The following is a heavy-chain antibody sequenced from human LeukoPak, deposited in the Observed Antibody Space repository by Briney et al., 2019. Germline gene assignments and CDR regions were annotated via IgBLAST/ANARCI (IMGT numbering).Heavy chain of an antibody. Sequence: GESLKISCKGSGYSFTDYWIGWVRQMPGKGLEYMGMIYPGDSDTRYSPSFQGQVTISADKSISTAYLQWSSLKASDTAMYYCARHGRYCSRTSCYNYFDYWGQGTLVTVSS. V-gene: IGHV5-51*01. D-gene: IGHD2-2*02. J-gene: IGHJ4*02. CDR3: ARHGRYCSRTSCYNYFDY. CDR1: GYSFTDYW. CDR2: IYPGDSDT.